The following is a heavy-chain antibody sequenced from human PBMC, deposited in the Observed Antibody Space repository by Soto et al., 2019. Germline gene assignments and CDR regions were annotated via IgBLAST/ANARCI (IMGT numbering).Heavy chain of an antibody. CDR2: INSDGSST. Sequence: GGFLRLSCAASGFTFSSYWMHWVRQAPGKGLVWVSRINSDGSSTSYADSVKGRFTISRDNAKNTLYLQMNSLRAEDTAVYYCAREYTDTGTWAYYFDYWGQGTLVTVSS. CDR1: GFTFSSYW. J-gene: IGHJ4*02. CDR3: AREYTDTGTWAYYFDY. V-gene: IGHV3-74*01. D-gene: IGHD1-26*01.